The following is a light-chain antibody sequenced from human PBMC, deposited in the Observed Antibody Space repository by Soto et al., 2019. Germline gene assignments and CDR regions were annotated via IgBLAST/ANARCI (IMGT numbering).Light chain of an antibody. J-gene: IGKJ1*01. CDR2: GAS. V-gene: IGKV3-15*01. CDR1: QSISSN. Sequence: EIVITQSPATLSVSPGERATLSCRASQSISSNLAWYQQKPGQAPRLLIYGASTRATGIPARFSGSGSGTEFTLTISSLQSGDFAVYYCQQYNNWPQTLGQGTKVDIK. CDR3: QQYNNWPQT.